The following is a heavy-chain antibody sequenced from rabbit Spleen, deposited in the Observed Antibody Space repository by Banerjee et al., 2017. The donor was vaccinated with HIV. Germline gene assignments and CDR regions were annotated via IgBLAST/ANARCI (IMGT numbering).Heavy chain of an antibody. CDR2: IYAGSSGST. J-gene: IGHJ4*01. CDR1: GFSFSRSYY. Sequence: QSLEESGGDLVKPGASLTLTCTASGFSFSRSYYMCWVRQAPGKGLEWIACIYAGSSGSTYYASWAKGRFTISKTSSTTVTLQMTSLTAADTATYFCARDECSSGDYIPGYYFNLWGQGTLVTVS. D-gene: IGHD1-1*01. V-gene: IGHV1S40*01. CDR3: ARDECSSGDYIPGYYFNL.